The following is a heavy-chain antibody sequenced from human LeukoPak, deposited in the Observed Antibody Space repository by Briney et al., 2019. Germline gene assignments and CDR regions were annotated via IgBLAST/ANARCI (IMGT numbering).Heavy chain of an antibody. CDR3: ARDRGGYYGSGSYYYYYYGMDV. Sequence: SETLSLTCTVTGGSISSYYWSWIRQPAGKGLEWIGRIYTSGSTNYNPSLKSRVTMSVDTSKNQFSLKLSSVTAADTAVYYCARDRGGYYGSGSYYYYYYGMDVWGRGTTVTVSS. CDR2: IYTSGST. J-gene: IGHJ6*02. V-gene: IGHV4-4*07. D-gene: IGHD3-10*01. CDR1: GGSISSYY.